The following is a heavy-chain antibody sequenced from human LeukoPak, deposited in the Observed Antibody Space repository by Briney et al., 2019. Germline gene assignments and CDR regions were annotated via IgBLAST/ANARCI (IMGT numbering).Heavy chain of an antibody. CDR3: ARDGGRGVVVPAAPYDLMLDI. J-gene: IGHJ3*02. CDR1: GYSFTGYY. Sequence: ASVKVSCKASGYSFTGYYMHWVRQAPGQGLEWMGWINPNSGGTNYAQKFQGRVTMTRDTSISTAYMELSRLRSDDTAVYYCARDGGRGVVVPAAPYDLMLDIWGQGTMVTVSS. CDR2: INPNSGGT. D-gene: IGHD2-2*01. V-gene: IGHV1-2*02.